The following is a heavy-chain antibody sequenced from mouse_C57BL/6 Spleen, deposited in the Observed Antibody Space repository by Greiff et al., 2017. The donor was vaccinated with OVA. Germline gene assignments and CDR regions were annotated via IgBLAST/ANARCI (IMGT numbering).Heavy chain of an antibody. Sequence: VQLQQSGAELVKPGASVKLSCTASGFNFKDYYMHWVKQRTEQGLEWIGRINPEDGETKYAPKFQGKATITADTSSNTAYLQLSSLTSEDPAVYYSARNHYGSHYAMDDWGQGTSVTVSS. CDR3: ARNHYGSHYAMDD. D-gene: IGHD1-1*01. J-gene: IGHJ4*01. CDR2: INPEDGET. CDR1: GFNFKDYY. V-gene: IGHV14-2*01.